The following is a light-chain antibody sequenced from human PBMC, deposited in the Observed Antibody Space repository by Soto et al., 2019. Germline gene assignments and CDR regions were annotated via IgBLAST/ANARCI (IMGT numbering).Light chain of an antibody. CDR3: SSYSSSSALNWV. Sequence: QSVLTQPASVSGSPGQSITISCTGTSNDVGGYNYVSWYQQHPGKAPKLMIYEVSNRPSGASNRFSGSKSGNTASLIISGLQAEDEADYYCSSYSSSSALNWVFGGGTKLTVL. CDR1: SNDVGGYNY. J-gene: IGLJ3*02. CDR2: EVS. V-gene: IGLV2-14*01.